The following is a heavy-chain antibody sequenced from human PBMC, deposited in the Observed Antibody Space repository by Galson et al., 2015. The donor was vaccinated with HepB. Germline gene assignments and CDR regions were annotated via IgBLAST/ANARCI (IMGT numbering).Heavy chain of an antibody. V-gene: IGHV3-30-3*01. J-gene: IGHJ4*02. CDR2: ISYDGSNK. Sequence: SLRLSCAASGFTFSSYAMHWVRQAPGKGLEWVAVISYDGSNKYYADSVKGRFTISRDNSKNTLYLQMNSLRAEDTAVYYCARGGKQLARNGFDYWGQGTLVTVSS. CDR1: GFTFSSYA. D-gene: IGHD6-6*01. CDR3: ARGGKQLARNGFDY.